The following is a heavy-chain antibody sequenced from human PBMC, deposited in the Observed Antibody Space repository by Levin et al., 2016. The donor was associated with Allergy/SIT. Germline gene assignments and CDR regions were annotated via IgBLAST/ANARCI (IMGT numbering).Heavy chain of an antibody. V-gene: IGHV3-21*01. D-gene: IGHD4-17*01. CDR1: GFTFSSYS. CDR3: ARERVSHGDYHPMGA. J-gene: IGHJ5*02. CDR2: ISSSSSYI. Sequence: GESLKISCAASGFTFSSYSMNWVRQAPGKGLEWVSSISSSSSYIYYADSVKGRFTISRDNAKNSLYLQMNSLRAEDTAVYYCARERVSHGDYHPMGAWGQGTLVTVSS.